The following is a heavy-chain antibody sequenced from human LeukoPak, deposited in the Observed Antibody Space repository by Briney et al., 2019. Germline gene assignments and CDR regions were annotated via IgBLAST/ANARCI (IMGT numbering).Heavy chain of an antibody. CDR2: IYYSGST. J-gene: IGHJ3*02. CDR3: ARDRRDEDAFDI. V-gene: IGHV4-59*01. CDR1: GGSISSYY. Sequence: ASETLSLTCTVSGGSISSYYWSWIRQPPGKGLEWIGYIYYSGSTNYNPSLKSRVTISVDTTKNQFSLKLSSVTAADTAVYYCARDRRDEDAFDIWGQGTMVTVSS. D-gene: IGHD2-21*02.